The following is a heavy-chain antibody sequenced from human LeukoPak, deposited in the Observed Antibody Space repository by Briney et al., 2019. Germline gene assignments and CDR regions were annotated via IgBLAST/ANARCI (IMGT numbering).Heavy chain of an antibody. J-gene: IGHJ4*02. V-gene: IGHV1-18*01. CDR2: ISAYNGNT. Sequence: GASVKVSCKASGYTFTSYGISWVRQAPGQGREWMGWISAYNGNTNYAQKLQGRVTITTDTSTSTAYMELRSLRSDDTAVYYCARSPYYYDSSRPGFDYWGQGTLVTVSS. CDR3: ARSPYYYDSSRPGFDY. CDR1: GYTFTSYG. D-gene: IGHD3-22*01.